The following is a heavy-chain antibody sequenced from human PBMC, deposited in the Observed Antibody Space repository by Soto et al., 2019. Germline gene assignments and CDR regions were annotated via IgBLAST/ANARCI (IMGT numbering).Heavy chain of an antibody. CDR1: GFTFSSYA. CDR2: ISGSGGST. V-gene: IGHV3-23*01. CDR3: AKGTGWGNAFDI. D-gene: IGHD2-8*02. Sequence: EVQLLESGGGLVQPGGSLRLSCAASGFTFSSYAMSWVRQAPGKGLEWVSAISGSGGSTYYADSVKGRFTISRDNSKNALYLQMNSLRAEDTAVYYCAKGTGWGNAFDIWGQGTMVTVSS. J-gene: IGHJ3*02.